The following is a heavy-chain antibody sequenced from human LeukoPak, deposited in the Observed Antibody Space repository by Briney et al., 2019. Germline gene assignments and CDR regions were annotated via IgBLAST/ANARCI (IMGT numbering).Heavy chain of an antibody. J-gene: IGHJ1*01. V-gene: IGHV3-33*01. D-gene: IGHD6-19*01. CDR3: ARAIAVAGTTMDFQR. Sequence: GGSLRLSCAASGFTFSSYGMHWVRQAPGKGVEGVAGIWDDGSKKEYADSGKGRFTIARDNSKNTLYLQMNSLRAEDTAVYYCARAIAVAGTTMDFQRWGQGILVTVSS. CDR2: IWDDGSKK. CDR1: GFTFSSYG.